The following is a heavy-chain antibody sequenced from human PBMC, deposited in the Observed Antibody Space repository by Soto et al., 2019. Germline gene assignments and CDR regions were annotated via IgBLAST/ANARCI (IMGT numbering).Heavy chain of an antibody. D-gene: IGHD2-2*01. Sequence: ASVKVSCKASGYTFTSYDINWVRQATGQGLEWMGWMNPNSGNTGYAQKFQGRVTMTRNTSISTAYMELSSLRSEDTAVYYCARVGEVVVVPAATNWFDPWGQGTLVTVSS. CDR3: ARVGEVVVVPAATNWFDP. CDR1: GYTFTSYD. V-gene: IGHV1-8*01. J-gene: IGHJ5*02. CDR2: MNPNSGNT.